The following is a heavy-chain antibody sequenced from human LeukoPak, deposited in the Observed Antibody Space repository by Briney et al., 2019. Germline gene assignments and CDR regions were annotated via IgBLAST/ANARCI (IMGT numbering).Heavy chain of an antibody. Sequence: ASVKVSCKASGYTFTSYYMHWVRQAPGQGLEWMGIINPSGGSTSYAQKFQGRVTMSRDTSTSTVYMELSSLRSEDTAVYYCARGGEDSSGYPLYYFDYWGQGTLVTVSS. J-gene: IGHJ4*02. D-gene: IGHD3-22*01. CDR3: ARGGEDSSGYPLYYFDY. CDR1: GYTFTSYY. V-gene: IGHV1-46*01. CDR2: INPSGGST.